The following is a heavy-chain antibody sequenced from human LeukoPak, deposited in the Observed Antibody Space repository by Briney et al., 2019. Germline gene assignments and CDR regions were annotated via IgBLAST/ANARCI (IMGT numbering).Heavy chain of an antibody. V-gene: IGHV1-69*13. J-gene: IGHJ2*01. CDR2: IIPIFGTA. CDR1: GGTFSSYA. Sequence: SVKVSCRASGGTFSSYAISWVRQAPGQGLEWMGGIIPIFGTANYAQKFQGRVTITADESTSTAYMELSSLRSEDTAVYYCARDRDCSSTSCHSGGYFDLWGRGTLVTVSS. D-gene: IGHD2-2*01. CDR3: ARDRDCSSTSCHSGGYFDL.